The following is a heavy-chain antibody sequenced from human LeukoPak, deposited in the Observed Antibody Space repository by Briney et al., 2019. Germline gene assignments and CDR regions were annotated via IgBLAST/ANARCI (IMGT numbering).Heavy chain of an antibody. V-gene: IGHV1-2*06. Sequence: ASVEVSCKASGYTFTGYYMHWVRQAPGQGLEWMGRINPNSGGTNYAQKFQGRVTMTRDTSISTAYMELSRLRSDDTAVYYCARDLRGPYYYDSSGYYHNWFDPWGQGTLVTVSS. CDR3: ARDLRGPYYYDSSGYYHNWFDP. CDR1: GYTFTGYY. J-gene: IGHJ5*02. D-gene: IGHD3-22*01. CDR2: INPNSGGT.